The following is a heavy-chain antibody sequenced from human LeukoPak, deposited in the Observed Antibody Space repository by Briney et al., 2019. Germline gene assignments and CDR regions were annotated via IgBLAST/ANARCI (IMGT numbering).Heavy chain of an antibody. D-gene: IGHD2-2*01. V-gene: IGHV1-2*02. Sequence: GASVKVSCKASGYTFTGYYIHWVRQAPGQGLEWMGWINPYSGATNYVQKFQGRVTMTTDTSTNTAYMDLSSLRSDDTAMYYCARDGACSSTSCQNFDYWGQGTLVTVSS. CDR2: INPYSGAT. CDR3: ARDGACSSTSCQNFDY. CDR1: GYTFTGYY. J-gene: IGHJ4*02.